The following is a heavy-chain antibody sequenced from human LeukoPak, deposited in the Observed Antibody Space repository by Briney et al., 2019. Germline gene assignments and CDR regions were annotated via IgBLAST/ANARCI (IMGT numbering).Heavy chain of an antibody. CDR3: ARSGYSYGRFDY. CDR2: IYPDDSDT. Sequence: GESLKISCKGSGYSFTDYWIGWVRQTPGKGLEWMGIIYPDDSDTRYSPSFQGHVTISADKSISTAYLQWSSLKASDTAIYYCARSGYSYGRFDYWGQGTLVTVSS. D-gene: IGHD5-18*01. CDR1: GYSFTDYW. V-gene: IGHV5-51*01. J-gene: IGHJ4*02.